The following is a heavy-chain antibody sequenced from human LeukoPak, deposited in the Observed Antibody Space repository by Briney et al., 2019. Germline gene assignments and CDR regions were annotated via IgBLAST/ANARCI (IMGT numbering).Heavy chain of an antibody. D-gene: IGHD2-15*01. CDR3: ANIVVVVAATPGV. V-gene: IGHV3-23*01. J-gene: IGHJ4*02. Sequence: GGSLRLSCAASGFTFSSYAMSWVRQAPGKGLEWVSAISGSGGSTYYADSVKGRFTISRDNPKNTLYLQMNSLRAEDTAVYYCANIVVVVAATPGVWGQGTLVTVSS. CDR2: ISGSGGST. CDR1: GFTFSSYA.